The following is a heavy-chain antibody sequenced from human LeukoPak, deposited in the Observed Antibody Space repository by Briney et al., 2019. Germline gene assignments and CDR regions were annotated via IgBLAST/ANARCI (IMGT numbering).Heavy chain of an antibody. J-gene: IGHJ4*02. CDR3: ARDRAGELDFDY. Sequence: GGSLRLSCAASGFTFSSYDMTWVRQAPGRGLEWVSSIRPSGDNTYYGDSVKGRFTISRDNSKNTVYLQMNSLRAEDTAVYYCARDRAGELDFDYWGQGTLVTVSS. CDR2: IRPSGDNT. CDR1: GFTFSSYD. D-gene: IGHD1-26*01. V-gene: IGHV3-23*01.